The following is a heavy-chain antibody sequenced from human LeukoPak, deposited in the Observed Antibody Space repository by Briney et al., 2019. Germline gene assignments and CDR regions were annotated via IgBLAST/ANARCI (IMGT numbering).Heavy chain of an antibody. D-gene: IGHD3-9*01. CDR2: ISGSGGST. CDR3: TKTPAYEILTGYWLLDY. CDR1: GFTFSSYA. Sequence: GGTLRLSCAASGFTFSSYAMSWVRQAPGKGLEWVSAISGSGGSTYYADSVKGRFTISRDNSKNTLYLQMNSLRAEDTAVYFFTKTPAYEILTGYWLLDYWGQGTLVTVSS. J-gene: IGHJ4*02. V-gene: IGHV3-23*01.